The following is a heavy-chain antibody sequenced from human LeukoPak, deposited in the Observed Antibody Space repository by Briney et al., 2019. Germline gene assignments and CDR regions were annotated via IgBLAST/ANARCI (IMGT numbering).Heavy chain of an antibody. Sequence: GGSLRLSCAASGFTFSSYGMHWVRQAPGKGLEWVAVISYDGSNKYYADSVKGRFTISRDNSKNTLYLQMNSLRAEDTAVYYCAKESSSWYYGVSWFDPWGQGTLVTVSS. D-gene: IGHD6-13*01. J-gene: IGHJ5*02. CDR1: GFTFSSYG. V-gene: IGHV3-33*05. CDR2: ISYDGSNK. CDR3: AKESSSWYYGVSWFDP.